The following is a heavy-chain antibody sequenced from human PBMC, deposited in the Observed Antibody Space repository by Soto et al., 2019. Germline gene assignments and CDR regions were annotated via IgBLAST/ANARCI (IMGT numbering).Heavy chain of an antibody. CDR2: MNPYKGNT. J-gene: IGHJ4*02. Sequence: QVQLVQSGAEVKKPGASVKVSCKASGYTFTSYYINWVRQATAQGLEWMGWMNPYKGNTGYAQKFQVRVTMTRNTCISTAYKELSSMSSEDTAVYYCARGQLAADGRGVAYWGQGTLVTVSS. CDR1: GYTFTSYY. D-gene: IGHD6-13*01. V-gene: IGHV1-8*01. CDR3: ARGQLAADGRGVAY.